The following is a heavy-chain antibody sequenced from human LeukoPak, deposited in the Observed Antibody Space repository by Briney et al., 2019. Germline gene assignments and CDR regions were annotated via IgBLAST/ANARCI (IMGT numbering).Heavy chain of an antibody. CDR1: GGTFSSYA. V-gene: IGHV1-69*13. CDR2: IIPIFGTA. D-gene: IGHD2-2*01. CDR3: ARNGRVVVPVSDAFDI. J-gene: IGHJ3*02. Sequence: SVKVSCKASGGTFSSYAISWVRQAPGQGHEWMGGIIPIFGTANYAQKFQGGVTITADESTSTAYMELSSLRSEDTAVYYCARNGRVVVPVSDAFDIWGQGTMVTVSS.